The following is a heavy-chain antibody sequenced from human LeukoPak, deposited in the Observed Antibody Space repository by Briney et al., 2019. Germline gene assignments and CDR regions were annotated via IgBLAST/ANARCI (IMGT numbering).Heavy chain of an antibody. CDR1: GGSISGGGYS. D-gene: IGHD3-22*01. V-gene: IGHV4-30-2*01. CDR3: ILYYYDSSGYKPIDY. Sequence: PSETLSLTCAVSGGSISGGGYSWSWIRQPPGKGLEWIGYIYHSGSTYYNPSLKSRVTISVDRSKNQFSLKLSSVTAADTAVYYCILYYYDSSGYKPIDYWGQGTLVTVSS. J-gene: IGHJ4*02. CDR2: IYHSGST.